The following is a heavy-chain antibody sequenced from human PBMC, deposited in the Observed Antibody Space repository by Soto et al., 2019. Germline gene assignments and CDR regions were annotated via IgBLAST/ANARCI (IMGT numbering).Heavy chain of an antibody. D-gene: IGHD2-21*01. CDR2: VYYTGFT. Sequence: QLQLQESGPGLVKPSETLSLTCTVSGDSISSSYYWGWVRQPPGKGLECIGAVYYTGFTYYNPSLKSRLTISLDTSKNQFSLRLSSVTAADTAICYCARLPVVVIALGYFDPWGPGTLVTVSS. CDR3: ARLPVVVIALGYFDP. J-gene: IGHJ5*02. V-gene: IGHV4-39*01. CDR1: GDSISSSYY.